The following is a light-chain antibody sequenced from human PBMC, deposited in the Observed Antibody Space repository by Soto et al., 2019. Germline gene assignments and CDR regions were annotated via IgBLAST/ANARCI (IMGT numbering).Light chain of an antibody. J-gene: IGLJ2*01. CDR3: SSYTSSNTLGV. Sequence: QSALTQPASVSGSPGQSITISCTGTSSDVDTYNYVSWYQQYPGKAPKLMIHDVSNRPSGVSNRFSGSKSGNTASLTISGLQAEDEADYYCSSYTSSNTLGVFGGGTQLTVL. CDR2: DVS. V-gene: IGLV2-14*01. CDR1: SSDVDTYNY.